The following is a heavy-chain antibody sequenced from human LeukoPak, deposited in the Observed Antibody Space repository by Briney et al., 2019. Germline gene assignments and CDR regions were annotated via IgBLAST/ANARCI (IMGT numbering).Heavy chain of an antibody. D-gene: IGHD5-18*01. J-gene: IGHJ4*02. CDR2: ISSSSSYI. CDR1: GFTFSSYS. Sequence: PGGSLRLSCAASGFTFSSYSMNWVRQAPGKGLEWVSSISSSSSYIYYADSVKGRFTISRDNAKNSLYLQMNSLRAEDTAVYYCARAEEYSYCLFDYWGQGTLDTLSS. CDR3: ARAEEYSYCLFDY. V-gene: IGHV3-21*01.